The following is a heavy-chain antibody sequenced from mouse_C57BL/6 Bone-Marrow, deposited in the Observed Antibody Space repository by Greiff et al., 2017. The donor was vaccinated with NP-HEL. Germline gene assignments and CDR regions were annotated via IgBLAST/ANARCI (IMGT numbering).Heavy chain of an antibody. CDR1: GYTFTSYW. Sequence: QVQLQQSGAELAKPGASVKLSCKASGYTFTSYWMHWVKQRPGQGLEWIGYINPSSGYTKYNQKFKDKATFTADKSSSTAYMQLSSLTYEDSAVDYCARLIWSYWYFDVWGTGTTVTVSS. J-gene: IGHJ1*03. CDR3: ARLIWSYWYFDV. V-gene: IGHV1-7*01. CDR2: INPSSGYT.